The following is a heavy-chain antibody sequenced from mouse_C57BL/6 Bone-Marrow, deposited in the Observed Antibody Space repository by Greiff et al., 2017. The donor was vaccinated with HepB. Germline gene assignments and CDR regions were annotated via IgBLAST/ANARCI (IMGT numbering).Heavy chain of an antibody. J-gene: IGHJ3*01. V-gene: IGHV14-4*01. D-gene: IGHD4-1*01. CDR1: GFNIKDDY. CDR2: IDPENGDT. CDR3: TTWDPWFAY. Sequence: VQLQQSGAELVRPGASVKLSCTASGFNIKDDYMHWVKQRPEQGLEWIGWIDPENGDTEYASKFQGKATITADTPSNTAYLQLSSLTSEDTAVYYCTTWDPWFAYWGQGTLVTVSA.